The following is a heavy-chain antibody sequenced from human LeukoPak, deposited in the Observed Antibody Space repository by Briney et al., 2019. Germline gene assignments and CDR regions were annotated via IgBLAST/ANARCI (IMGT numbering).Heavy chain of an antibody. J-gene: IGHJ4*02. CDR2: ISTSGSP. CDR1: GGSISSYY. Sequence: SETLSLTCTVSGGSISSYYWSWIRQPAGKGREWIGRISTSGSPNYNPSLKSRVTRSVDNSKNQFSLKLSSVTAADTAVYYCARYGDRHYFDYWGQGTLVTVSS. CDR3: ARYGDRHYFDY. V-gene: IGHV4-4*07. D-gene: IGHD4-17*01.